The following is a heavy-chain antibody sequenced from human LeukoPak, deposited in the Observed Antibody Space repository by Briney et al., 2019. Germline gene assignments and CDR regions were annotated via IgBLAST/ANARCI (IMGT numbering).Heavy chain of an antibody. CDR1: GGSIRSYF. D-gene: IGHD3-10*01. CDR3: AGSLGITMVRGVIVDAFDI. V-gene: IGHV4-59*01. CDR2: MYYSGNT. Sequence: SETLSLTCTLSGGSIRSYFWSWIRQPPRKGLEWIGYMYYSGNTNYNPSLKSRVTMSVDTSKTQFSLKLNSVTAADTAMYYCAGSLGITMVRGVIVDAFDIWGQGTMVVVSS. J-gene: IGHJ3*02.